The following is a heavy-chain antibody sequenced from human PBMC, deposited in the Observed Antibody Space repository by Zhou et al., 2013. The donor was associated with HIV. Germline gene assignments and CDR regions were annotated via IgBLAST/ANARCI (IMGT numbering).Heavy chain of an antibody. D-gene: IGHD6-19*01. J-gene: IGHJ4*02. CDR2: IIPILDIT. Sequence: QVQLVQSGAEVKKPGSSVKVSCKTSGGTFSSYTITWVRQAPGQGLEWMGRIIPILDITNYAQKFQGRVTITADKSTNTAYMELSSLKSEDTAIYFCARGQWLAYFDSWGQGTLVTVSS. CDR3: ARGQWLAYFDS. CDR1: GGTFSSYT. V-gene: IGHV1-69*04.